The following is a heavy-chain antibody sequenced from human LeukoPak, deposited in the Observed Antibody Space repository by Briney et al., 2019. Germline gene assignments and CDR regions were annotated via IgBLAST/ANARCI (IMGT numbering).Heavy chain of an antibody. CDR1: GYTFTSYG. J-gene: IGHJ4*02. V-gene: IGHV1-18*01. CDR3: ARAGAYCGGDCYRLDY. CDR2: ISAYNGNT. D-gene: IGHD2-21*01. Sequence: GASVKVSCKASGYTFTSYGISWVRQAPGQGLEWMGWISAYNGNTNYAQKLQGRVTMTTDTSTSTAYMELSSLRSEDTAVYYCARAGAYCGGDCYRLDYWGQGTLVTVSS.